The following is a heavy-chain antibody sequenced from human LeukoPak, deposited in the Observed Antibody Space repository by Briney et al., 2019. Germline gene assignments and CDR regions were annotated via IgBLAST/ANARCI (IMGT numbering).Heavy chain of an antibody. J-gene: IGHJ4*02. V-gene: IGHV3-23*01. D-gene: IGHD6-13*01. CDR1: GFTFSNYW. CDR2: ISGSGGST. CDR3: AKAAAVYYYFDY. Sequence: PGGSLRLSCAASGFTFSNYWMSWVRQAPGKGLEWVSAISGSGGSTYYADSVKGRFTISRDNSKNTLYLQMNSLRAEDTAVYYCAKAAAVYYYFDYWGQGTLVTVSS.